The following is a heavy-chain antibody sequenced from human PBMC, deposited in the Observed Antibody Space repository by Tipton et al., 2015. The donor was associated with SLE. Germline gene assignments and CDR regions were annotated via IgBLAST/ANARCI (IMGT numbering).Heavy chain of an antibody. Sequence: QSGPEVKKPGASVKVSCKASGYRFSTYGITWVRRAPGQGLEWMGWINARDGDTKFAQNLKGRLSMTTDASTNTAYMELRSLRFEDTAVYFCARDQSGAYRSWFNPWGQGTLVTVAS. D-gene: IGHD1-26*01. CDR2: INARDGDT. J-gene: IGHJ5*02. V-gene: IGHV1-18*01. CDR1: GYRFSTYG. CDR3: ARDQSGAYRSWFNP.